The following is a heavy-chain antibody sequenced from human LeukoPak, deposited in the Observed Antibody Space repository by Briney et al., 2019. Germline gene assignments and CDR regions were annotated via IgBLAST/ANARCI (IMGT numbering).Heavy chain of an antibody. D-gene: IGHD3-10*01. CDR2: IWYDGSNK. V-gene: IGHV3-30*02. CDR1: GFTFSSYG. Sequence: GGSLILSCAASGFTFSSYGMHWVRQAPGKGLEWVAVIWYDGSNKYYADSVKGRFTISRDNSKNTLYLQMNSLRAEDTAVYYCAKDPNYYGSGSYYLDYWGQGTLVTVSS. CDR3: AKDPNYYGSGSYYLDY. J-gene: IGHJ4*02.